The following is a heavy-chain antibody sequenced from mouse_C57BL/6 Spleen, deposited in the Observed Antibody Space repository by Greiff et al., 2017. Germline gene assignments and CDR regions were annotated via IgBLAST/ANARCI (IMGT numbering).Heavy chain of an antibody. J-gene: IGHJ1*03. CDR2: IDPSDSYT. CDR3: ARGGSRYWYFDV. D-gene: IGHD1-1*01. Sequence: QVQLQQPGAELVKPGASVKLSCKASGYTFTSYWMQWVKQRPGQGLEWIGEIDPSDSYTNYNQKFKGKATLTVDTSSSTAYMQLSSLTSEDSAVYYCARGGSRYWYFDVWGTGTTVTVSS. V-gene: IGHV1-50*01. CDR1: GYTFTSYW.